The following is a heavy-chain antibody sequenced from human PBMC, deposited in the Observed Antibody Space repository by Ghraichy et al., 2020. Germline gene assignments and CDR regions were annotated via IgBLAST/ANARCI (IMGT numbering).Heavy chain of an antibody. CDR2: ISYDGNNK. Sequence: GSLRLSCAASGFTLTSYAMHWVRQAPGKGLEWVTLISYDGNNKYYADSVRGRFTISRDTSKNTLYLQMNSLRVEDTAIYYCARDQEYLGDNSSGSNYWGQGTLVTVSS. D-gene: IGHD6-19*01. V-gene: IGHV3-30-3*01. CDR3: ARDQEYLGDNSSGSNY. CDR1: GFTLTSYA. J-gene: IGHJ4*02.